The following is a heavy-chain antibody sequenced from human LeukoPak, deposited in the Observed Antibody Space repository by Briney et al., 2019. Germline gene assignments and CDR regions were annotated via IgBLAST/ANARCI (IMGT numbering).Heavy chain of an antibody. Sequence: PSETLSPTCTVSGGSISSYYWSWIRQPPGKGLEWIGYIYYSGSTNYNPSLKSRVTISVDTSKNQFSLKLSSVTAADTAVYYCARVPPYYYGSGSYNPAYYYYYYMDVWGKGTTVTVSS. V-gene: IGHV4-59*01. J-gene: IGHJ6*03. D-gene: IGHD3-10*01. CDR2: IYYSGST. CDR1: GGSISSYY. CDR3: ARVPPYYYGSGSYNPAYYYYYYMDV.